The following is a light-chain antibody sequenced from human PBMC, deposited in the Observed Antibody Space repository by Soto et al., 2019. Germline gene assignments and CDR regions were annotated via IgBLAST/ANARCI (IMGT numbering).Light chain of an antibody. CDR2: DAS. CDR1: QTVRNNY. J-gene: IGKJ4*01. Sequence: VLTQSPGTLSLSQGERATLSCRASQTVRNNYLAWYQQKPGQAPRLLIYDASSRATGIPDRVSGGGAGIDVGLVISRLEPVDFAVYYCLYFMGVSVTFGGGTK. V-gene: IGKV3-20*01. CDR3: LYFMGVSVT.